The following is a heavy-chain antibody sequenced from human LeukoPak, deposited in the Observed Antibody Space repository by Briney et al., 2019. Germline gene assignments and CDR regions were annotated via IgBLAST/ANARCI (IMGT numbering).Heavy chain of an antibody. CDR1: GFTVSSTY. Sequence: GGSLRLSCAASGFTVSSTYMSWVRQALGKGLEWVSVIYSGGNTYYADSVKGRFTISRDNSKNTLYLQMNSLRVEDTAVYYCARQFGDYWGQGTLVTVSS. CDR3: ARQFGDY. V-gene: IGHV3-53*01. CDR2: IYSGGNT. J-gene: IGHJ4*02. D-gene: IGHD3-10*01.